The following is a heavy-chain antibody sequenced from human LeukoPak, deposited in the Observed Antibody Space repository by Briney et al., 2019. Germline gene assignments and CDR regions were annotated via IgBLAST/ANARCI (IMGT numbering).Heavy chain of an antibody. V-gene: IGHV1-46*01. CDR3: ARESMAATAIYSFDY. J-gene: IGHJ4*02. D-gene: IGHD2-2*02. CDR2: INPSGGST. CDR1: GYTFTIYY. Sequence: ASVKVSCKASGYTFTIYYMHWVRQAPGQGLEWMGIINPSGGSTSYAQKFQGRVTMTRDTSTSTVYMELSSLRSEDTAVYYCARESMAATAIYSFDYWGQGTLVTVSS.